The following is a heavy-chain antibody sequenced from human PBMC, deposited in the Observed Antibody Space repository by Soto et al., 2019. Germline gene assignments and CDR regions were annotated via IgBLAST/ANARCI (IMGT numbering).Heavy chain of an antibody. CDR1: EFTFSTYA. D-gene: IGHD6-13*01. J-gene: IGHJ4*02. CDR2: ISGSGGST. V-gene: IGHV3-23*01. CDR3: AKSYSSNWYDYFDY. Sequence: PGGSLRLSCAASEFTFSTYAMSWVRQAPGKGLEWDSAISGSGGSTYYADSVKGRFTISRDTSKNTLYLQMNSLRAEDTALYYCAKSYSSNWYDYFDYWGQGTLVTVSS.